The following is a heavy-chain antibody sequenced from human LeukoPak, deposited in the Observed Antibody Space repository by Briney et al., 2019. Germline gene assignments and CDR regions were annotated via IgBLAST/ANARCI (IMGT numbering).Heavy chain of an antibody. CDR1: GYSFTSYW. CDR3: ARLYGIAAARADWFDP. D-gene: IGHD6-13*01. J-gene: IGHJ5*02. V-gene: IGHV5-51*01. CDR2: IYPGDSDT. Sequence: GESLEISCKGSGYSFTSYWIGWVRQMPGKGLEWMGIIYPGDSDTRYSPSFQGQVTISADKSISTAYLQWSSLKASDTAMYYCARLYGIAAARADWFDPWGQGTLVTVSS.